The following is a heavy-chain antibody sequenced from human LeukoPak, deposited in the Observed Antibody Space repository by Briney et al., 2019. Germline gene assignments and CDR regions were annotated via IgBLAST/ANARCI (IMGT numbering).Heavy chain of an antibody. V-gene: IGHV4-34*01. CDR3: ARALTYYDFWSGYYTSNFDY. Sequence: SETLSLTCAVHGGSFSCYYWPWFRQPPGKGLEWIGGINHSGSTKYNPSLKSRVTVSADTSKSQFSLTLSSVTAADTAVYYCARALTYYDFWSGYYTSNFDYWGQGTLVTVSS. J-gene: IGHJ4*02. D-gene: IGHD3-3*01. CDR1: GGSFSCYY. CDR2: INHSGST.